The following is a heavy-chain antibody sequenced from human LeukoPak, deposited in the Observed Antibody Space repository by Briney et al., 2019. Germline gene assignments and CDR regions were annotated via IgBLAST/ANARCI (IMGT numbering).Heavy chain of an antibody. V-gene: IGHV1-69*04. D-gene: IGHD3-3*01. CDR1: GGTFSSYA. Sequence: SVKVSCKASGGTFSSYAISWVRQAPGQGLEWMGRIIPILGIANYAQKFQGRVTITADKSTSTAYMELSSLRSEDTAVYYCARPSYYDFWSGYYSSYYYYGMDVWGQGTTVTVSS. J-gene: IGHJ6*02. CDR3: ARPSYYDFWSGYYSSYYYYGMDV. CDR2: IIPILGIA.